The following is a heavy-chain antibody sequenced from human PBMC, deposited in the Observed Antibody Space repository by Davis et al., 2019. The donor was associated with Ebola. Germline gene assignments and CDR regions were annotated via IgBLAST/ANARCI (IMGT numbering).Heavy chain of an antibody. J-gene: IGHJ6*02. V-gene: IGHV3-73*01. CDR2: IRSKANSYAT. CDR3: ANWGSGSYYLYYGMDV. Sequence: PGGSLRLSCAASGFTFSGSAMHWVRQASGKGLEWVGRIRSKANSYATAYAASVKGRFTISRDDSKNTAYLQMNSLRAEDTAVYYCANWGSGSYYLYYGMDVWGQGTTVTVSS. D-gene: IGHD1-26*01. CDR1: GFTFSGSA.